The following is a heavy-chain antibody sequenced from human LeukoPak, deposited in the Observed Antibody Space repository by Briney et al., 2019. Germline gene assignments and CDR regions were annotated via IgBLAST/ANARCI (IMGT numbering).Heavy chain of an antibody. CDR1: GFTFSSYS. V-gene: IGHV3-21*01. J-gene: IGHJ3*02. CDR2: ISSSSSYI. D-gene: IGHD2-15*01. CDR3: AHVPIVVVVAADDAFDI. Sequence: PGGSLRLSCAASGFTFSSYSMNWVRQAPGKGLEWVSSISSSSSYIYYADSVKGRFTISRDNAKNSLYLQMNSLRAEDTAVYYCAHVPIVVVVAADDAFDIWGQGTMVTVSS.